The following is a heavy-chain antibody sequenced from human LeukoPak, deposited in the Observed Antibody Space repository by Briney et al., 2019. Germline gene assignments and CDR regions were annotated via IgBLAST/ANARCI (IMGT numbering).Heavy chain of an antibody. Sequence: ASVKVSCKAIDYSFTSYGFSWVRQAPGQGLEWMGWISGYNGNTHYAQKFQGRVTMTTDTSTSTAYMELRSLRSDDTAVYYCARDSHLRSGHYDSWGQGTLVTVSS. CDR1: DYSFTSYG. J-gene: IGHJ4*02. D-gene: IGHD3-3*02. CDR2: ISGYNGNT. CDR3: ARDSHLRSGHYDS. V-gene: IGHV1-18*01.